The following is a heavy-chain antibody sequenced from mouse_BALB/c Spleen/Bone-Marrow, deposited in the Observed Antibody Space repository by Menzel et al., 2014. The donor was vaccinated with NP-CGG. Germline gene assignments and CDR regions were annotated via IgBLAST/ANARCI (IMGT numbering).Heavy chain of an antibody. CDR3: ARDENVGIYWYFDV. CDR2: IRNKAKGYTT. J-gene: IGHJ1*01. Sequence: EVQGVESGGGLVQPGGPLRLSCATSGFTFTDYYMSWVRRPPGKALEWLGFIRNKAKGYTTDYSASVKGRFTISRDNSQSISYLQMNTLRAEDSATYYCARDENVGIYWYFDVWGAGTTVTVSS. CDR1: GFTFTDYY. V-gene: IGHV7-3*02.